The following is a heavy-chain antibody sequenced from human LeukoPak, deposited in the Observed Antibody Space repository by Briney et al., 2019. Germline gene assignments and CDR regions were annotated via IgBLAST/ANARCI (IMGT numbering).Heavy chain of an antibody. D-gene: IGHD3-22*01. Sequence: PSETLSLTCTVPGGSISSGGYYWSWIRQHPGKGLEWIGYIYYSGSTYYNPSLKSRVTISVDTSKNQFSLKLSSVTAADTAVYYCARGYYDSREYYFDYWGQGTLVTVSS. CDR1: GGSISSGGYY. CDR3: ARGYYDSREYYFDY. J-gene: IGHJ4*02. V-gene: IGHV4-31*03. CDR2: IYYSGST.